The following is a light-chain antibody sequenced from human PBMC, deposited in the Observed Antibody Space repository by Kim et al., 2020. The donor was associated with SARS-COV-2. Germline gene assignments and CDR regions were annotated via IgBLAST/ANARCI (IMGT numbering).Light chain of an antibody. J-gene: IGLJ3*02. Sequence: GHSVTISCTGTASDIGTYDFVSWYQQHPGKAPKLLISEVRKRPSGVPDRFSGSKSVHTASLTVSGLQAEDEADYYCTSYAGNNIVVVGGGTKLTVL. CDR2: EVR. CDR3: TSYAGNNIVV. CDR1: ASDIGTYDF. V-gene: IGLV2-8*01.